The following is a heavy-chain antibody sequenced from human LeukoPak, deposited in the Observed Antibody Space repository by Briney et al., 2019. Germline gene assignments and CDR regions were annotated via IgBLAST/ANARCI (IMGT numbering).Heavy chain of an antibody. CDR2: FDPEDGET. J-gene: IGHJ4*02. V-gene: IGHV1-24*01. Sequence: GASVKVSCKVSGYTLTELSIHWVRQAPGKGREWMGGFDPEDGETIYAQKFQGRVTMTEDTSTDTAYMELSSLRSEDTAVYYCAGTGVGVPAAIRYWGQGTLVTVSS. CDR3: AGTGVGVPAAIRY. D-gene: IGHD2-2*01. CDR1: GYTLTELS.